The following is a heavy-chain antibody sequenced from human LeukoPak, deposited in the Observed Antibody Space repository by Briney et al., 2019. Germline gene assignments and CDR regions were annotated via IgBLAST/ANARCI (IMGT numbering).Heavy chain of an antibody. CDR3: ARVKYGSGSYYNYRNNWFDP. J-gene: IGHJ5*02. CDR2: INHSGST. CDR1: GGSLSCYY. Sequence: SETLSLACAVYGGSLSCYYWRWIRPPPGKGGEWIGEINHSGSTNYNPSLKSRVTISVDTSKNQFSLKLSSVTAGAAAMYVYARVKYGSGSYYNYRNNWFDPWGQGTLVTVSS. V-gene: IGHV4-34*01. D-gene: IGHD3-10*01.